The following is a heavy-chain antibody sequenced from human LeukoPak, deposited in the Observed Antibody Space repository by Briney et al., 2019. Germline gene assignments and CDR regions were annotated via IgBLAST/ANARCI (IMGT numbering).Heavy chain of an antibody. CDR2: IIPILGIA. CDR1: GGTFGSYA. V-gene: IGHV1-69*04. CDR3: APMANYGDYVRFDY. Sequence: GSSVKVSCKASGGTFGSYAISWVRQAPGQGLEWMGRIIPILGIANYAQKFQGRVTITADKSTSTAYMELSSLRSEDTAVYYCAPMANYGDYVRFDYWGQGTLVTVSS. D-gene: IGHD4-17*01. J-gene: IGHJ4*02.